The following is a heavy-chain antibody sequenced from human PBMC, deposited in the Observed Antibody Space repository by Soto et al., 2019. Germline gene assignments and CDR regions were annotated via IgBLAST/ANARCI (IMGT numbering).Heavy chain of an antibody. CDR2: INHSGST. CDR1: GGSFSGYY. Sequence: SETLCLTCAVYGGSFSGYYWSWLRQPPGKGLEWIGEINHSGSTNYNPSLKSRVTISVDTSKNQFSLKLSSVTAADTAVYYCARAPYDSSGYGWFDPWGQGTRVTSPQ. CDR3: ARAPYDSSGYGWFDP. V-gene: IGHV4-34*01. J-gene: IGHJ5*02. D-gene: IGHD3-22*01.